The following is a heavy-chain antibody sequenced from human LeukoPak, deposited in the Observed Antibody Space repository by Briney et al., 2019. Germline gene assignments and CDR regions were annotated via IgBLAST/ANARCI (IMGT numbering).Heavy chain of an antibody. D-gene: IGHD1-26*01. J-gene: IGHJ5*02. CDR1: GFTFSNYW. CDR2: IKQEGSEK. Sequence: GGSLRLSCAASGFTFSNYWMSWVRQAPGKGLEWVANIKQEGSEKYYVDSVKGRFTISRDNAKNLLCLQMNSLRAEDAAVYYCAGEGSYRNWFDPWGQGTLVTVSS. CDR3: AGEGSYRNWFDP. V-gene: IGHV3-7*05.